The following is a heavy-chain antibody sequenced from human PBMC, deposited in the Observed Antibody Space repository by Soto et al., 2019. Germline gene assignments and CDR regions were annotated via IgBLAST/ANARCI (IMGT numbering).Heavy chain of an antibody. CDR3: AREGVVPAANYYYYYYMDV. D-gene: IGHD2-2*01. V-gene: IGHV3-33*01. CDR2: IWYDGSNK. Sequence: QVQLVESGGGVVQPGRSLRLSCAAPGFTFSSYGMHCVRQAPGKGLEWVAVIWYDGSNKYYADSVKGRFTISRDNSKNTLYLQMNRLRAEDTAVYYCAREGVVPAANYYYYYYMDVWGKGTTVTVSS. CDR1: GFTFSSYG. J-gene: IGHJ6*03.